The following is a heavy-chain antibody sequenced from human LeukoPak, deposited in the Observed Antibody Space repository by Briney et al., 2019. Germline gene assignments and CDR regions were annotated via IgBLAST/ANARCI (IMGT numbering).Heavy chain of an antibody. Sequence: GESLKISCKGSGYSFTSYWIGWVRQMPGKVLEWMVIIYPGDSDTRYSPSFQGQVTISADKSISTAYLQWSSLKASDTAMYYCASRGAFGDDAFDIWGQGTMVTVSS. V-gene: IGHV5-51*01. CDR2: IYPGDSDT. CDR1: GYSFTSYW. CDR3: ASRGAFGDDAFDI. J-gene: IGHJ3*02. D-gene: IGHD3-10*01.